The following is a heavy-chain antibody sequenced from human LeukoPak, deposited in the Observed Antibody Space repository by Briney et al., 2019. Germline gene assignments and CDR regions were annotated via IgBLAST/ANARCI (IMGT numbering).Heavy chain of an antibody. D-gene: IGHD6-19*01. CDR3: AKPRVGYAGAWYIDF. J-gene: IGHJ4*02. CDR2: IIGSGGST. V-gene: IGHV3-23*01. Sequence: GGSLRLSCEPSGFTFSIYAMNWVGQAPGKGLEWVSTIIGSGGSTYYADSVKGRFTVSRDNSKYTLYLQMNSLRADDTAVYFVAKPRVGYAGAWYIDFWGQGTLVTVSS. CDR1: GFTFSIYA.